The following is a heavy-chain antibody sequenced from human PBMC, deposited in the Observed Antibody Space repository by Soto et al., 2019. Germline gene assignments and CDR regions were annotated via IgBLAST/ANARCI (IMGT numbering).Heavy chain of an antibody. CDR2: IIPIFGTA. J-gene: IGHJ5*02. Sequence: QVQLVQSGAEVTKPGSSVKVSCKASGGTFSSYAISWVRQAPGQGLEWMGGIIPIFGTANYAQKFQGRVTMSADEATHTAYVELRSLSSEATAVYYCARARYYDRSGYYYGPGSLHPGGQGTLVTVSS. D-gene: IGHD3-22*01. V-gene: IGHV1-69*12. CDR1: GGTFSSYA. CDR3: ARARYYDRSGYYYGPGSLHP.